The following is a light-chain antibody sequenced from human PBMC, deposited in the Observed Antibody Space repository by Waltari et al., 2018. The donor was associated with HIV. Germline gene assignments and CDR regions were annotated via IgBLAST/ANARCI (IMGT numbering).Light chain of an antibody. V-gene: IGLV2-11*01. J-gene: IGLJ1*01. CDR2: DVT. CDR3: CSYAGSYKYI. CDR1: SRDVGGYSY. Sequence: QSALTQPRSVSGSPGQSVTISCTGTSRDVGGYSYVSGYQQHQAKAPKVLIYDVTKRPSGAPDRFSGSKSGNTASLTISGLQAEDEADYYCCSYAGSYKYILGSGTKVTVL.